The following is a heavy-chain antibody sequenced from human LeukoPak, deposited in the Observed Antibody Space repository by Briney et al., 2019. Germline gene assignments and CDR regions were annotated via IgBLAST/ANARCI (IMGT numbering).Heavy chain of an antibody. D-gene: IGHD2-15*01. J-gene: IGHJ4*02. V-gene: IGHV3-23*01. CDR2: ISTSGGNT. Sequence: GGSLRLSCAASGFTFSNYFMTWVRRAPGKGLEWVSTISTSGGNTYYADSVKGRFTISRDNFKNTLYLQMNSLRAEDTAIYYCAKYCSGASCFSGLFWGQGTLVTVSS. CDR3: AKYCSGASCFSGLF. CDR1: GFTFSNYF.